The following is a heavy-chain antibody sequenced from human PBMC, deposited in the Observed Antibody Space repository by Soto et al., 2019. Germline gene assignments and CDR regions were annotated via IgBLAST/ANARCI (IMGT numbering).Heavy chain of an antibody. V-gene: IGHV3-9*01. CDR1: GFTFDDYA. Sequence: SLRLSCAASGFTFDDYAMHWVRQAPGKGLEWVSGISWNSGSIGYADSVKGRFTISRDNAKNSLYLQMNSLRAEDTALYYCARYCTNGVCYSLDAFDIWGQGTMVTVSS. CDR2: ISWNSGSI. CDR3: ARYCTNGVCYSLDAFDI. J-gene: IGHJ3*02. D-gene: IGHD2-8*01.